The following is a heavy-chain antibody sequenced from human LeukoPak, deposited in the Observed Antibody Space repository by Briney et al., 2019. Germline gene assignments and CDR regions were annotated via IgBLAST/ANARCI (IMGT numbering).Heavy chain of an antibody. CDR3: ARDPRIEWELYFDY. CDR1: GFTFSSYG. CDR2: IWYDGSSK. V-gene: IGHV3-33*01. Sequence: GRSLRLSCAASGFTFSSYGMHWVRQAPGKGLEWAAVIWYDGSSKYYADSVKGRFTISRDNSKNTLYLQMNSLRAEDTAVYYCARDPRIEWELYFDYWGQGTLVTVSS. D-gene: IGHD1-26*01. J-gene: IGHJ4*02.